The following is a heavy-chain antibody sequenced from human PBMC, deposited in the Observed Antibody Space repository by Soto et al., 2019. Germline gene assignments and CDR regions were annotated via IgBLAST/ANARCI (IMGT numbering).Heavy chain of an antibody. D-gene: IGHD1-26*01. J-gene: IGHJ4*02. V-gene: IGHV4-59*12. Sequence: SETLSLTCSVSNGPISGFYWTWIRQPPGKILEWIGYIHYSGRTDYNPSLTSRATMSVDTSKNQFSLNLKSIAAADTAVYYCVRVGVGIGNHFDSWGRGTLVTVSS. CDR2: IHYSGRT. CDR3: VRVGVGIGNHFDS. CDR1: NGPISGFY.